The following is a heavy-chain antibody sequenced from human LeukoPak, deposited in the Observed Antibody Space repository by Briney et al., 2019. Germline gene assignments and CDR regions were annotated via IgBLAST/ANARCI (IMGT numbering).Heavy chain of an antibody. V-gene: IGHV3-21*01. CDR2: ISSSSSYI. CDR1: GFTFSSYS. Sequence: GGSLRLSCAASGFTFSSYSMNWVRQAPGKGLEWVSSISSSSSYIYYADSVKGRFTISRDNAKNSLYLQMNSLRAEDTAVYYCAREVPDYDSSGYPDYWGQGTLVTVSS. D-gene: IGHD3-22*01. CDR3: AREVPDYDSSGYPDY. J-gene: IGHJ4*02.